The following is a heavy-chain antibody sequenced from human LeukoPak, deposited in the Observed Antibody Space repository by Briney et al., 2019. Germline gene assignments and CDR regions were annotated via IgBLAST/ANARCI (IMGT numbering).Heavy chain of an antibody. V-gene: IGHV3-53*01. D-gene: IGHD5-24*01. Sequence: GGSLRLSCTASEFTVSRNYMLWVRQAPGKGLEWVSLIFSNGDTHYADSVKGRFTISRDTSKNTVSLQMNSLRVEDTAMYYCTRDQMKYWGQGTLATVSS. CDR3: TRDQMKY. CDR1: EFTVSRNY. CDR2: IFSNGDT. J-gene: IGHJ4*02.